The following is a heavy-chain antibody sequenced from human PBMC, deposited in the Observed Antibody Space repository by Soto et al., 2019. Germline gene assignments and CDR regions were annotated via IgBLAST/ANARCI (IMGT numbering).Heavy chain of an antibody. CDR2: IYYSGST. Sequence: SETLSLTCTVSGGSISSYYWSWIRPPPGKGLEWIGYIYYSGSTNYNPSLKSRVTISVDTSKNQFSLKLSSVTAADTAVYYCAREGGTVGDFDYWGQGTLVTVSS. V-gene: IGHV4-59*01. CDR1: GGSISSYY. D-gene: IGHD3-16*01. CDR3: AREGGTVGDFDY. J-gene: IGHJ4*02.